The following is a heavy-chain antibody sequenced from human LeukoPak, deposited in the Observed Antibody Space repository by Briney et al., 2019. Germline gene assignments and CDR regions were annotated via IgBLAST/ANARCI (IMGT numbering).Heavy chain of an antibody. Sequence: ASVKVSCKASGYTFTSYGISWVRQAPGQGLEWMGWISAYNGNTNYAQKLQCRVTMTTDTSTSTAYMELRSLRSDDTAVYYCARVDYDILTGYYKKGYFDYWGQGTLVTVSS. V-gene: IGHV1-18*04. CDR2: ISAYNGNT. D-gene: IGHD3-9*01. CDR3: ARVDYDILTGYYKKGYFDY. CDR1: GYTFTSYG. J-gene: IGHJ4*02.